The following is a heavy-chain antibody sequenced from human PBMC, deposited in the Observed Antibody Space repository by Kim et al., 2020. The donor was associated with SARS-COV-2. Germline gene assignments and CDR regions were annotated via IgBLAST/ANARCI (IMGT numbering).Heavy chain of an antibody. D-gene: IGHD6-19*01. CDR2: INSDGSDT. J-gene: IGHJ4*02. CDR1: GFTFSRYW. CDR3: ARVEVAVPGD. Sequence: GGSLRLSCAASGFTFSRYWMHWVRQAPGKGLVWVSRINSDGSDTSYADSVKGRFTISRDNAKNTLYLQMNSVRAEDTALYYCARVEVAVPGDWGQGTLVTVSS. V-gene: IGHV3-74*01.